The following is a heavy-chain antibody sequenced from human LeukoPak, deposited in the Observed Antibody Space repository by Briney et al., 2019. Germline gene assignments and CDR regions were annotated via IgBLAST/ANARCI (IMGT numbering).Heavy chain of an antibody. CDR2: IGSSSYDI. V-gene: IGHV3-21*06. D-gene: IGHD1-7*01. J-gene: IGHJ4*02. CDR3: ARGGELTVTTWRVFDY. CDR1: GFTFNTYH. Sequence: PGGSLRLSCSASGFTFNTYHMNLVRQAPGKGLAGVSSIGSSSYDIYYVDSVTRRFTISRDKAQSSLYLQMNSLRAEDTAVYYCARGGELTVTTWRVFDYWGQGTLVTVSS.